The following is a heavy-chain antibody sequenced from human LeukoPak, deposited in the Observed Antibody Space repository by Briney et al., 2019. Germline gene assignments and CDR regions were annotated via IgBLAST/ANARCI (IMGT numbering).Heavy chain of an antibody. V-gene: IGHV1-2*06. J-gene: IGHJ4*02. CDR3: ARGQQLDDFEN. CDR1: GYTFTCYY. CDR2: INPNSGGT. D-gene: IGHD6-13*01. Sequence: ASVKVSCKASGYTFTCYYMHWVRQAPGQGLEWMGRINPNSGGTNYAQKFQGRVTMTRDTSINTGYMELSRLRSDDTAVYYCARGQQLDDFENWGQGTLVTVSS.